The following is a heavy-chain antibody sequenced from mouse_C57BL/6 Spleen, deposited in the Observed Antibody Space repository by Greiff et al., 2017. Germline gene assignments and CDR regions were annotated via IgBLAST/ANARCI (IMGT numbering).Heavy chain of an antibody. Sequence: VQLQQSGAELVKPGASVKLSCTASGFNIKDYYMHWVKQRTEQGLEWIGRIEPEDGETKYDQKFQGKATITADTSSNTAYLQLSSLTSEDTAVYYCARSEITTVVADWYFDVWGTGTTVTVSS. CDR2: IEPEDGET. V-gene: IGHV14-2*01. D-gene: IGHD1-1*01. CDR1: GFNIKDYY. CDR3: ARSEITTVVADWYFDV. J-gene: IGHJ1*03.